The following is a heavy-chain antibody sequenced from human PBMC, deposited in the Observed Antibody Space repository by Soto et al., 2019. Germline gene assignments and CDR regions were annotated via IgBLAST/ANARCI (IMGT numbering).Heavy chain of an antibody. Sequence: GGSLRLSGAASGFTFSSYSINWVRQAPWKGLEWVSYISSSSITIYYADSVKGRFTISRENAKNSLYLQMNSLRDEDTAVYYCARGWDRAVAGMGYSGQGTLVTVSS. V-gene: IGHV3-48*02. CDR3: ARGWDRAVAGMGY. CDR1: GFTFSSYS. CDR2: ISSSSITI. J-gene: IGHJ4*02. D-gene: IGHD6-19*01.